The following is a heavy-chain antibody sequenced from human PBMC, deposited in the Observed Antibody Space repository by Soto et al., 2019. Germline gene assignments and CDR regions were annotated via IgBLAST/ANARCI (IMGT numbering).Heavy chain of an antibody. Sequence: PSETLSLTCTVSGGSISSYYWSWIRQPPGKGLEWIGYIYHSGGTLYNPSLKNRVSISVDKSKNQFSLKLASVTAADTAVYYCARDQLEGNWFDPWGQGVLVTVSS. CDR1: GGSISSYY. V-gene: IGHV4-59*12. CDR2: IYHSGGT. J-gene: IGHJ5*02. CDR3: ARDQLEGNWFDP. D-gene: IGHD1-1*01.